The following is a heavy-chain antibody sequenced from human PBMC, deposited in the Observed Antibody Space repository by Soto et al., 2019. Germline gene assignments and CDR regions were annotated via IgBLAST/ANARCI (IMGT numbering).Heavy chain of an antibody. J-gene: IGHJ4*02. D-gene: IGHD2-15*01. V-gene: IGHV4-39*01. CDR2: IYYSGST. CDR1: GGSISSSSYY. CDR3: ARVLLVVAATQFDY. Sequence: SETLSLTCTVSGGSISSSSYYWGWIRQPPGKGLEWIGSIYYSGSTYYNPSLKSRVTISVDTSKNQFSLKLSSVTAADTAVYYCARVLLVVAATQFDYWGQGTLVTVSS.